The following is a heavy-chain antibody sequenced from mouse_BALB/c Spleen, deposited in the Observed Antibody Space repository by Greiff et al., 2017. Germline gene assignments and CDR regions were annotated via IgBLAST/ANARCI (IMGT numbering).Heavy chain of an antibody. CDR2: INSDGGST. CDR3: ARAYWDDAIDY. D-gene: IGHD4-1*01. Sequence: DVQLVESGGGLVQPGGSLKLSCAASGFTFSSYGMSWVRQTPDKRLELVATINSDGGSTYYPDSVKGRFTIYRDNAKNTLYLQMSSLKSEDTAMYDCARAYWDDAIDYWGQGTTVTVSS. CDR1: GFTFSSYG. V-gene: IGHV5-6-3*01. J-gene: IGHJ4*01.